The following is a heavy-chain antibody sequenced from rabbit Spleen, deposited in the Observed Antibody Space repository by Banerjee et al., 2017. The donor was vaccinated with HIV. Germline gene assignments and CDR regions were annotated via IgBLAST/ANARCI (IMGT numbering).Heavy chain of an antibody. Sequence: QERLVESGGGLVKPEGSLKLSCTASGFSFSNKAVMCWVRQAPGKGLEWIACINVVTGKAVYASWAKGRFTFSKTSSTTVTLQMTSLTAADTATYFCARDLVGVIGWNFGWWGPGTLVTVS. V-gene: IGHV1S45*01. D-gene: IGHD4-1*01. J-gene: IGHJ4*01. CDR2: INVVTGKA. CDR3: ARDLVGVIGWNFGW. CDR1: GFSFSNKAV.